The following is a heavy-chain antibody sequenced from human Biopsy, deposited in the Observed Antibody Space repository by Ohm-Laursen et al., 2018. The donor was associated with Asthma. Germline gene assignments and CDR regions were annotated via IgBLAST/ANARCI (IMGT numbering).Heavy chain of an antibody. CDR3: ARTYYDFLTGQVNDAFAM. V-gene: IGHV1-69*13. CDR1: GGTFSSYA. Sequence: GASVKVSCKASGGTFSSYAISWVRQAPGQGLEWMGGIIPIFGTANYAQKFQGRVTITADESTGTAYMDLSSLRSEDTAVYYCARTYYDFLTGQVNDAFAMWGQGTMVTVSS. D-gene: IGHD3-9*01. CDR2: IIPIFGTA. J-gene: IGHJ3*02.